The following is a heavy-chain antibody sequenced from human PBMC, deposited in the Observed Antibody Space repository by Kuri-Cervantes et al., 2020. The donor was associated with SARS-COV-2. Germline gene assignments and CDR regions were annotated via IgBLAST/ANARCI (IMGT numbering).Heavy chain of an antibody. CDR3: TRADIGHCSGTTCDGFDS. V-gene: IGHV1-46*02. CDR2: INPGGGGT. CDR1: GGTFNNYA. Sequence: ASVKVSCKASGGTFNNYAISWVRQAPGQGLEWMGMINPGGGGTGYAQKFQDRVFVTRDTATRTVYMELSSLTSEDTAVYFCTRADIGHCSGTTCDGFDSWGQGTLVTVSS. J-gene: IGHJ4*02. D-gene: IGHD1-14*01.